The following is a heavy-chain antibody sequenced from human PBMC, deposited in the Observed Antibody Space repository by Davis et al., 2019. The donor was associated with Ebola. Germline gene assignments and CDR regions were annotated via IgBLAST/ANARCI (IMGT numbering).Heavy chain of an antibody. J-gene: IGHJ4*02. D-gene: IGHD3-3*01. CDR3: ARAVTIFGVVIMFGY. CDR2: ISGSGGST. CDR1: VITFSSYA. V-gene: IGHV3-23*01. Sequence: GESLKISCTDSVITFSSYAMTWVRQAPGKGLEWVSAISGSGGSTYYADSVKGRFTISRDNSKKTLYLQMNSLRAEDTAVYYCARAVTIFGVVIMFGYWGQGTLVTVSS.